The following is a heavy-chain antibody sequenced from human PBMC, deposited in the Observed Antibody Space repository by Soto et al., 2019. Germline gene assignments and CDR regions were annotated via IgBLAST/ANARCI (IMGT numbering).Heavy chain of an antibody. CDR2: VIPMSGSS. CDR1: GGTFSTYV. D-gene: IGHD5-12*01. Sequence: QVQLVQSGAEVKKPGSSVKVSCKASGGTFSTYVISWVRQAPGQGLEWMGRVIPMSGSSNYAQKFQGRVTITADKDTSIAYMEVRSLRSEDTAVYYCARGRPRSGSPFYYYGQDVWGQGTTVIVSS. CDR3: ARGRPRSGSPFYYYGQDV. V-gene: IGHV1-69*06. J-gene: IGHJ6*02.